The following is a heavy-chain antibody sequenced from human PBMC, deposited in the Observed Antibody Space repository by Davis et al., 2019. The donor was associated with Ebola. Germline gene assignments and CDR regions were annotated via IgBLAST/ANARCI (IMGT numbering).Heavy chain of an antibody. J-gene: IGHJ4*02. CDR3: ARDGD. CDR1: GLTFRNYW. V-gene: IGHV3-7*01. CDR2: IKEDGSEK. D-gene: IGHD3-16*01. Sequence: GESLKISCAGSGLTFRNYWMTWVRQAPGKGPEWVANIKEDGSEKYYVDSVKGRFTISRDNAKNSLYLQMNSLRVEDTAVYYCARDGDWGQGTLVTVSS.